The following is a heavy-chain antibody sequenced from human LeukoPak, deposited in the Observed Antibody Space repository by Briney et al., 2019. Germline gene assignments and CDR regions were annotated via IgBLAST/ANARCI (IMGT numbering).Heavy chain of an antibody. CDR2: ISGSGGST. V-gene: IGHV3-23*01. CDR3: AKAESNYGDYVPWDY. CDR1: GFTFSSYA. Sequence: GGSLRLSCAASGFTFSSYAMRWVRQAPGKGLEWVSAISGSGGSTYYADSVKGRFTISRDNSKNTLYLQMNSLRAEDTAVYYCAKAESNYGDYVPWDYWGQGTLVTVSS. J-gene: IGHJ4*02. D-gene: IGHD4-17*01.